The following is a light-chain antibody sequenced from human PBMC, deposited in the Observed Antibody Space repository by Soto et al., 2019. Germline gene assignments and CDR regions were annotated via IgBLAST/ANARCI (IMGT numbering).Light chain of an antibody. Sequence: SVLPQPASGSGSPGQSITISCTGTSSDVGGYNYVSWYQQHPGKAPKLMIYDVRNRASGASNRFSGSKSGNTASLTISGLQAEDEADYYCTSYTSSSTLYVFGTGTKVTVL. J-gene: IGLJ1*01. CDR1: SSDVGGYNY. V-gene: IGLV2-14*01. CDR3: TSYTSSSTLYV. CDR2: DVR.